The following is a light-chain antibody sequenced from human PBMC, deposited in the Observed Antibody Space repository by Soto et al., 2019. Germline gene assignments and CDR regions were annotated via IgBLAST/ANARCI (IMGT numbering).Light chain of an antibody. Sequence: EIVMTQSPATLSVSPGEGATLSCRASHSVDSNLAWYQQKPGQAPRLLIFGASTRATGIPTRFSGGGSGTDFTLTISSLQSEDFGLYFCQQYYKWPPFTFGPGTKVDI. J-gene: IGKJ3*01. CDR2: GAS. CDR1: HSVDSN. CDR3: QQYYKWPPFT. V-gene: IGKV3D-15*01.